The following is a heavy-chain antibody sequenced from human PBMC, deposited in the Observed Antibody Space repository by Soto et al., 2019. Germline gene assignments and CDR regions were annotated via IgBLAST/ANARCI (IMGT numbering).Heavy chain of an antibody. CDR2: IYYSGNT. Sequence: LSLPCTVSGRPITGSYWGWIRQPPGKGLEWIGYIYYSGNTYFNPSLKSRVTLSVDTSKNQFSLNLSSVTAADTAVYYCVRYCSTTKCPFDYWGQGTLVTV. J-gene: IGHJ4*02. D-gene: IGHD2-2*01. CDR1: GRPITGSY. CDR3: VRYCSTTKCPFDY. V-gene: IGHV4-30-4*01.